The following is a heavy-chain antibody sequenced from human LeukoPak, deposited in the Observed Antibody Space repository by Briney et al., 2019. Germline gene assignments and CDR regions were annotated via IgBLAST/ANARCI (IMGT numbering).Heavy chain of an antibody. J-gene: IGHJ5*02. Sequence: QVQLQESGPGLVKPSQTLSLTCTVSGGSISSGRYYWSWTRQPAGKGLEWSGRIYTSGSTNYNPSLKSRVTISVDTSKNQFSLKLSSVTAADTAVYYCAREGPFWSAIELWGQGTLVTVSS. V-gene: IGHV4-61*02. CDR3: AREGPFWSAIEL. CDR1: GGSISSGRYY. D-gene: IGHD3-3*01. CDR2: IYTSGST.